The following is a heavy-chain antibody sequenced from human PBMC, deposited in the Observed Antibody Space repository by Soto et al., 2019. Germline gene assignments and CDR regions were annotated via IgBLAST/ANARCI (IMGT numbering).Heavy chain of an antibody. V-gene: IGHV3-48*03. Sequence: EVQLLESGGGLVQPGGSLRLSCGVSGFTFNDFEMNWVRQAPGKGLEWLAYIDGSGTTKKYADSVRGRFTISRDNPNNSLFLQMSSLSESETAIYYCARRFGRFNSWGQGTLVSVSS. CDR3: ARRFGRFNS. CDR2: IDGSGTTK. CDR1: GFTFNDFE. J-gene: IGHJ4*02. D-gene: IGHD3-10*01.